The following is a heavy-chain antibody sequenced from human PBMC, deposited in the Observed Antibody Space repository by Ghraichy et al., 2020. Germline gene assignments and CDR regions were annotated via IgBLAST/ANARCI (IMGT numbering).Heavy chain of an antibody. CDR1: GFTFGDYA. CDR3: TREYNYGSGSSFDY. V-gene: IGHV3-49*03. CDR2: IRNKAYGGTT. J-gene: IGHJ4*02. D-gene: IGHD3-10*01. Sequence: GGSLRLSCTASGFTFGDYAMSWFRQAPGKGLEWVGFIRNKAYGGTTEYAASVKGRFTISRDDSRSSAYLQMNSLKTEDTAVYYCTREYNYGSGSSFDYWGQGTMVTVSP.